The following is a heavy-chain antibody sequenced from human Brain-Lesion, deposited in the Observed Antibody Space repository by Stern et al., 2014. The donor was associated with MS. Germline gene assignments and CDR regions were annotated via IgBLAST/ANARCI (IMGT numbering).Heavy chain of an antibody. Sequence: QVQLQESGPGLVKPSETLSLTCTVAGGSVSSTSYAWAWIRQPPGKGLEWVGAIYYSGDTYYSPSLKRRLTITLDTSHNHSSLQLGFVTAADTAVYYCAGEEDIRYCSGGSCTGNWFDPWGQGTLVTVSS. CDR1: GGSVSSTSYA. J-gene: IGHJ5*02. D-gene: IGHD2-15*01. CDR2: IYYSGDT. CDR3: AGEEDIRYCSGGSCTGNWFDP. V-gene: IGHV4-39*02.